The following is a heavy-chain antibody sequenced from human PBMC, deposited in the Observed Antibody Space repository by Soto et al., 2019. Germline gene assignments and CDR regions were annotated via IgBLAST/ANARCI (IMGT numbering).Heavy chain of an antibody. Sequence: GGSLRLSCAASGFTFSSYWMHWVRQAPGKGLVWVSGMNGDESYTTYADSVKGRFTISRDNTRNTMFLQMNSLGAEDTALYFCARVXDHSYDSADYALDALDIWGQGTMVTVSS. D-gene: IGHD3-22*01. CDR2: MNGDESYT. CDR1: GFTFSSYW. J-gene: IGHJ3*02. V-gene: IGHV3-74*01. CDR3: ARVXDHSYDSADYALDALDI.